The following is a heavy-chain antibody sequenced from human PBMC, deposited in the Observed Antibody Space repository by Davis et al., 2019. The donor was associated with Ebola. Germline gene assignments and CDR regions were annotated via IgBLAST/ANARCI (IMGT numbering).Heavy chain of an antibody. Sequence: SVKVSCKASGGTFSSYTISWVRQAPGQGLEWMGRITPILGIANYAQKFQGRVTITTDTSANTVYLDLTSLRSEDTAVFYCARASFAYNSGWYADYWGPGSLVTVSS. CDR2: ITPILGIA. D-gene: IGHD6-19*01. J-gene: IGHJ4*02. CDR1: GGTFSSYT. CDR3: ARASFAYNSGWYADY. V-gene: IGHV1-69*02.